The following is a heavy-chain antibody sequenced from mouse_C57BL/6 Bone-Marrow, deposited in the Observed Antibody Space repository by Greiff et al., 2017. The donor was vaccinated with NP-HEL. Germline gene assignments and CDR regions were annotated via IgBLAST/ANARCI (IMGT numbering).Heavy chain of an antibody. J-gene: IGHJ2*01. V-gene: IGHV1-9*01. CDR2: ILPGSGST. Sequence: VHLVESGAELMKPGASVKLSCKATGYTFTGYWIAWVKQRPGHGLEWIGAILPGSGSTNYIEKFKGKATFTADTSSNTAYMQLSSLTTGDSAIYYCARKNYSKTWKFDYWGQGTTLTVSS. D-gene: IGHD2-5*01. CDR1: GYTFTGYW. CDR3: ARKNYSKTWKFDY.